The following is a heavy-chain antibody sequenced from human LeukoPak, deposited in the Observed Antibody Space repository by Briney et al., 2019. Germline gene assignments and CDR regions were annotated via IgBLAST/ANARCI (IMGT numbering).Heavy chain of an antibody. CDR1: GYSISSGYY. CDR3: ARAPLSGTYYTDAFDI. CDR2: IYHSGST. J-gene: IGHJ3*02. D-gene: IGHD1-26*01. Sequence: SETLSLTCTVSGYSISSGYYWGWIRQPPGKGLEWIGSIYHSGSTDYNPSLKSRVTISPDKSKNQFSLTLTSVTAADTAVYFCARAPLSGTYYTDAFDIWGQGTMVTVSS. V-gene: IGHV4-38-2*02.